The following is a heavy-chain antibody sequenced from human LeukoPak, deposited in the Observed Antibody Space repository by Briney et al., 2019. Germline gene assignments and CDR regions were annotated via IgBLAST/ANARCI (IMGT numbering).Heavy chain of an antibody. CDR3: ARGRYDSSGYYYHY. Sequence: SETLSLTCTVSGGSISSYYWSWIRQPPGKGLEWIGYIYYTGSTNYNPSLKSRVTISVDTSKNQFSRKLSSVTAADTAVYYCARGRYDSSGYYYHYWGQGTLVTVSS. CDR1: GGSISSYY. CDR2: IYYTGST. D-gene: IGHD3-22*01. V-gene: IGHV4-59*01. J-gene: IGHJ4*02.